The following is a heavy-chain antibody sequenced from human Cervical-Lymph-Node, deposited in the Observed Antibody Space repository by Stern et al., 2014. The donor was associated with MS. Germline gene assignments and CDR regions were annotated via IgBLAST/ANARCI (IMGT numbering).Heavy chain of an antibody. Sequence: QVQLQESGPGLVKPSETLSLTCPVSGGSISSYYWSWIRQPPGKGLEWIGYIYYSGSTNYNPSLKSRVTISVDTSKNQFSLKLSSVTAADTAVYYCARGWQQLVPLDYWGQGTLVTVSS. D-gene: IGHD6-13*01. CDR1: GGSISSYY. CDR2: IYYSGST. CDR3: ARGWQQLVPLDY. V-gene: IGHV4-59*01. J-gene: IGHJ4*02.